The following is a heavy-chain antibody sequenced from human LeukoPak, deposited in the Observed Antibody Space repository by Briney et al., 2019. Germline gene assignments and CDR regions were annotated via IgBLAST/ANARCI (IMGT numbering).Heavy chain of an antibody. J-gene: IGHJ4*02. V-gene: IGHV3-74*01. CDR1: GFTFSTYW. CDR2: IKSDGSSS. Sequence: GGSLRLSCAASGFTFSTYWMHWVRQAPGKGLVWVSGIKSDGSSSSYADSVKGRFTISRDNAKNTLYLQMNSLRAEDTAVYYCARSDYYDNWGQGTLVTVSS. CDR3: ARSDYYDN.